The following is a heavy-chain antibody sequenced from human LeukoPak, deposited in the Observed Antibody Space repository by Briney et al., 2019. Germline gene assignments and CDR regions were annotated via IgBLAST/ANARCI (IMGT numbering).Heavy chain of an antibody. D-gene: IGHD6-6*01. CDR2: INHSGST. CDR1: GESFSGYD. CDR3: ARGPSWYYNY. V-gene: IGHV4-34*01. Sequence: SETLSLTCAVSGESFSGYDWSWIRQPPGQGLEWIGEINHSGSTTYSPSLKSRVTISVHTSKNHFSLRLNSVTATDTAFYYCARGPSWYYNYWGQGTLVTVSS. J-gene: IGHJ4*02.